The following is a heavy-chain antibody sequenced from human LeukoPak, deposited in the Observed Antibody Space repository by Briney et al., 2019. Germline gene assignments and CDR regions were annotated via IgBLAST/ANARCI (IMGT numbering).Heavy chain of an antibody. Sequence: GSSLRLPFGALGFALRTYWMHWGPRAPGKALVWVSPIKPDGSSTAYADSVKGRFTISRDNAKNTLYLQMNSLRAEDTAVYYCARGIVGATTIDYWGQGTLVTVSS. V-gene: IGHV3-74*01. CDR3: ARGIVGATTIDY. CDR2: IKPDGSST. J-gene: IGHJ4*02. D-gene: IGHD1-26*01. CDR1: GFALRTYW.